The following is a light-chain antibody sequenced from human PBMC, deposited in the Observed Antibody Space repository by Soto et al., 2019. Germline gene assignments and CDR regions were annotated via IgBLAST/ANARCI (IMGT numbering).Light chain of an antibody. J-gene: IGLJ2*01. Sequence: QSVLTQPASVSGSPGQSITISCTGTSSDVGGYNFVSWYQQHPGKAPKLLIHDVSNRPSGVSPRFSGSKSGNTASLSISGLQAEDEAEYYCSSYTSISTYVVFGGGTQLTVL. CDR1: SSDVGGYNF. V-gene: IGLV2-14*03. CDR3: SSYTSISTYVV. CDR2: DVS.